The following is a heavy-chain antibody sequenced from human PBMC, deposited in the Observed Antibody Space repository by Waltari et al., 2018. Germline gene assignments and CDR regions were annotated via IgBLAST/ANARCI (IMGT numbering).Heavy chain of an antibody. CDR2: ISASSTYI. CDR1: GFTFSIYN. Sequence: EVQLVESGGGLVKPGGSLRLSCAASGFTFSIYNMNWVRQAPGKGLEWVSSISASSTYIYHADSMKGRFTISRDNAKNSLYLQMNSLRAEDTAVYYCASGYSSSSLDYWGQGTLVTVSS. J-gene: IGHJ4*02. CDR3: ASGYSSSSLDY. V-gene: IGHV3-21*01. D-gene: IGHD6-6*01.